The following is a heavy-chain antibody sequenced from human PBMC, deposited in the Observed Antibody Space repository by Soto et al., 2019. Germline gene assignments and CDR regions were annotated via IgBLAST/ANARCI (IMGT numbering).Heavy chain of an antibody. V-gene: IGHV3-15*01. Sequence: GGSLRLSCAASGFTFSNAWMSWVRQAPGKGLEWVGRIKSKTDGGTTDYAAPVKGRFTISRDDSKNTLYLQMNSLKTEDTAVYYCTTDYVIVVVPAAHNRFDPWGQGTLVTVSS. CDR2: IKSKTDGGTT. D-gene: IGHD2-2*01. CDR1: GFTFSNAW. J-gene: IGHJ5*02. CDR3: TTDYVIVVVPAAHNRFDP.